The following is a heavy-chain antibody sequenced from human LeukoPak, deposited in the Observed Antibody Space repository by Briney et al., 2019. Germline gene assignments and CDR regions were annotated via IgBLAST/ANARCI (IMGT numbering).Heavy chain of an antibody. V-gene: IGHV3-64D*09. Sequence: GGSLRLSCSASGFTFSAYAMYWVRQAPGQGLEYVSGISNNRGSSFYADSVKGRFTISRDNSKNTLYLQMSSLRAEDTAVYYCVKITSVTGGDCWGQGTRLTVSS. J-gene: IGHJ4*02. CDR3: VKITSVTGGDC. CDR1: GFTFSAYA. D-gene: IGHD1-1*01. CDR2: ISNNRGSS.